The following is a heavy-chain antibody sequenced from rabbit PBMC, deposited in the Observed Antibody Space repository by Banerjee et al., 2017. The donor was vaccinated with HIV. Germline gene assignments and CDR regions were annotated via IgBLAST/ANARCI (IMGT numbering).Heavy chain of an antibody. CDR1: GFSFSSNW. V-gene: IGHV1S45*01. D-gene: IGHD4-2*01. CDR3: AKFSGYSDYAGDL. Sequence: LEESGGGLVKPGGTLTLTCTVSGFSFSSNWICWVRQAPGKGLEWIACIDTNDGDTDYANWPKGRFTVSKTSSTTVTLQMTSLTAADTATYFCAKFSGYSDYAGDLWGPGTLVTVS. J-gene: IGHJ6*01. CDR2: IDTNDGDT.